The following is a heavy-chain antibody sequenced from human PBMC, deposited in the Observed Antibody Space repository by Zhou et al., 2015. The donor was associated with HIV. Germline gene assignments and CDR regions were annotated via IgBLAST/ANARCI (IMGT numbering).Heavy chain of an antibody. D-gene: IGHD2-2*01. CDR2: ISWNSGSI. CDR3: ARGTYCSSTSCRPRWFDP. Sequence: EVQLVESGGGLVQPGRSLRLSCAASGFTFDDYAMHWVRQAPGKGLEWVSGISWNSGSIGYADSVKGRFTISRDNAKNSLYLQMNSLRAEDTALYYCARGTYCSSTSCRPRWFDPWGQGTLGHRLL. J-gene: IGHJ5*02. CDR1: GFTFDDYA. V-gene: IGHV3-9*01.